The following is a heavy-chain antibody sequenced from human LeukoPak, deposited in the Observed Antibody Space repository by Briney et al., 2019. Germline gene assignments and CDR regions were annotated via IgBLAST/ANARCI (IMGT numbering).Heavy chain of an antibody. Sequence: PGGSLRLSCAASGFTFSSYEMNWVRQAPGKGLEWIGEINHSGSTNYNPSLKSRVTISVDTSKNQFSLKLSSVTAADTAVYYCARAPVVPAAYYYYYYMDVWGKGTTVTVSS. J-gene: IGHJ6*03. D-gene: IGHD2-2*01. V-gene: IGHV4-34*01. CDR3: ARAPVVPAAYYYYYYMDV. CDR2: INHSGST. CDR1: GFTFSSYE.